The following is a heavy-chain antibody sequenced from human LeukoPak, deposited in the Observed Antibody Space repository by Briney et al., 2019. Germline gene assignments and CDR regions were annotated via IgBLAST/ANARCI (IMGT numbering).Heavy chain of an antibody. V-gene: IGHV4-59*01. J-gene: IGHJ4*02. CDR1: GGSISSYY. D-gene: IGHD4-23*01. CDR3: ARDGYSGNDGL. CDR2: IYHSGST. Sequence: PSETLSLTCTVSGGSISSYYWSWIRQPPGKGLEWIGYIYHSGSTKYNPSLKSRVTISVDTSKNQFSLKLSSVTAADTAVYYCARDGYSGNDGLWGQGTLVTVSS.